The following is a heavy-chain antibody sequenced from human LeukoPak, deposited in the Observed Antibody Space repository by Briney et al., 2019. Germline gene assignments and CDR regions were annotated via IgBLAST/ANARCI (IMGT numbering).Heavy chain of an antibody. CDR1: GYTFTSYY. Sequence: GASVKVSCKASGYTFTSYYMHWVRQAPGQGLEWMGIINPSGGSTSYAQKFQGRVTMTRDTSTSTVYMELSSLRSEDTAVYYCARAPLEVLPKHHMDVWGKGTTVTVSS. V-gene: IGHV1-46*01. CDR2: INPSGGST. CDR3: ARAPLEVLPKHHMDV. J-gene: IGHJ6*03. D-gene: IGHD3-10*01.